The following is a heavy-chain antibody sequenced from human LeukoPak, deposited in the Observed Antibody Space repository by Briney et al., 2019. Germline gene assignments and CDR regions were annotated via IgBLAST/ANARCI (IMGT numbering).Heavy chain of an antibody. V-gene: IGHV1-46*01. CDR2: INPSGGST. CDR3: ARVAMVRGVIMDYFDY. Sequence: GASVKVSCKASGYTFTTYYVHWVRQAPGQGLEWMGIINPSGGSTTYAQKFRGRLTMTRDMSTSTVYMELSSLRSDDTAVYYCARVAMVRGVIMDYFDYWGQGTLVTVSS. CDR1: GYTFTTYY. D-gene: IGHD3-10*01. J-gene: IGHJ4*02.